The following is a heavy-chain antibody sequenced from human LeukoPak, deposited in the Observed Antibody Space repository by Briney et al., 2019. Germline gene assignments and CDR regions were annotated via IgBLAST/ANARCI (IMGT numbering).Heavy chain of an antibody. V-gene: IGHV1-2*02. Sequence: ASVKVSCKTSGYTFTVHHVHWVREAPGQGLEWMGWINPNSGGANSAQKFLGRVSMTRDTSISKDYMDLSSLRSDDTAVYYCARDLRPYLYYGMDVWGQGTTVTVSS. D-gene: IGHD2-2*01. CDR2: INPNSGGA. CDR3: ARDLRPYLYYGMDV. J-gene: IGHJ6*02. CDR1: GYTFTVHH.